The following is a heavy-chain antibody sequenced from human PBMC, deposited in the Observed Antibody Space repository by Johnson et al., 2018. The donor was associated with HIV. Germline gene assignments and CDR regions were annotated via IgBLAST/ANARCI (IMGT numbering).Heavy chain of an antibody. CDR1: GFTFGDYA. D-gene: IGHD1-26*01. V-gene: IGHV3-23*04. Sequence: VQLVESGGGVVRPGGSLRLSCSASGFTFGDYAMSWVRQAPGKGLEWVSAISGSGGSPYYADSVKGRFTISRDNYKNTLYLQMNSLKTEDTSLYYCARVKGATNALDIWGPGTLVTVSS. J-gene: IGHJ3*02. CDR2: ISGSGGSP. CDR3: ARVKGATNALDI.